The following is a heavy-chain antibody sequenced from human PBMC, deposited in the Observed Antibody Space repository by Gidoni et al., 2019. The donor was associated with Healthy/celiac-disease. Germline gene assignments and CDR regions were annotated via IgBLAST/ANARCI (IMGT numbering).Heavy chain of an antibody. CDR3: ARYCGGDCYDDY. V-gene: IGHV3-66*01. CDR2: IYSGGST. Sequence: EVQLVESGGGLVQHGGSLRLSCAASGCTVSSNYMSWVRQAPGKGLELVSVIYSGGSTYYADSVKGRFTISRDNSKNTLYLQMNSLRAEDTAVYYCARYCGGDCYDDYWGQGTLVTVSS. J-gene: IGHJ4*02. D-gene: IGHD2-21*02. CDR1: GCTVSSNY.